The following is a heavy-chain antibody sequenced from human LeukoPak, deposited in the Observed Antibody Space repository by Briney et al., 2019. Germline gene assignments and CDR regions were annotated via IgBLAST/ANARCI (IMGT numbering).Heavy chain of an antibody. CDR1: GFTFSDYY. D-gene: IGHD1-26*01. J-gene: IGHJ6*03. Sequence: GGSLRLSCAASGFTFSDYYMSWIRQAPGKGLEWVSYISSSGSTIYYADSVKGRFTISRDNAKNSLYLQMNSLRAEDTAVYYCARVIVGPNFYYMDVWGKGTTVTVCS. V-gene: IGHV3-11*04. CDR2: ISSSGSTI. CDR3: ARVIVGPNFYYMDV.